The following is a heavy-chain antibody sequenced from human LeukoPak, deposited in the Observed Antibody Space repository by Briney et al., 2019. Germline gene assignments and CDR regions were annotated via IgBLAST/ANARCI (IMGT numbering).Heavy chain of an antibody. J-gene: IGHJ4*02. CDR2: IWYDGSKK. V-gene: IGHV3-33*08. D-gene: IGHD3-10*01. Sequence: GNSLRLSCAASGFSFSSYGMHWVRQAPGKGLEWVAIIWYDGSKKYYADSVKGRFTISRDDSKNTLYVQMNSLRVEDTAVYYCARAVQGVTLDYWGQGTLVTVSS. CDR3: ARAVQGVTLDY. CDR1: GFSFSSYG.